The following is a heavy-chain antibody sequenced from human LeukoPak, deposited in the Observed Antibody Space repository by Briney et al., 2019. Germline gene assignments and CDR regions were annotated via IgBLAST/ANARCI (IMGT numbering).Heavy chain of an antibody. Sequence: PGGSLRLSCVASGFTYRRYSMNWVRQAPGKGLEWVANIKQDGSEKYYVDSVKGRFTISRDNAKNSLYLQMNSLRAEDTAVYYCARLVVPAEKSRFDPWGQGTLVTVSS. CDR3: ARLVVPAEKSRFDP. V-gene: IGHV3-7*01. CDR2: IKQDGSEK. CDR1: GFTYRRYS. J-gene: IGHJ5*02. D-gene: IGHD2-2*01.